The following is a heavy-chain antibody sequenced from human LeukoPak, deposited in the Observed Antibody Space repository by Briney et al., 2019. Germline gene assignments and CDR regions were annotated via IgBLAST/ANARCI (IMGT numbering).Heavy chain of an antibody. CDR3: ASSLSQQLVYYFDY. CDR2: ISYDGSNK. D-gene: IGHD6-13*01. J-gene: IGHJ4*02. V-gene: IGHV3-30-3*01. Sequence: GGSLRLSCAASGFTFSSYAMHWVRQAPGEGLEWVAVISYDGSNKYYADSVKGRFTISRDNSKNTLYLQMNSLRAEDTAVYYCASSLSQQLVYYFDYWGQGTLVTVSS. CDR1: GFTFSSYA.